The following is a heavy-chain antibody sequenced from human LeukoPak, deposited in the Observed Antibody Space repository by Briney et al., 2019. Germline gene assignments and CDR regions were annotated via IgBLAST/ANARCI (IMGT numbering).Heavy chain of an antibody. CDR3: ARDLYSGSYSGYYGMDV. CDR1: GFTFSDYY. CDR2: ISSSGSTI. Sequence: PGGSLRLSCAASGFTFSDYYMSWIRQAPGKGLEWVSYISSSGSTIYYADSVKGRFTISRDNAKNSLYLQMNSLRAEDTAVYYCARDLYSGSYSGYYGMDVWGQGTTVTVSS. V-gene: IGHV3-11*01. D-gene: IGHD1-26*01. J-gene: IGHJ6*02.